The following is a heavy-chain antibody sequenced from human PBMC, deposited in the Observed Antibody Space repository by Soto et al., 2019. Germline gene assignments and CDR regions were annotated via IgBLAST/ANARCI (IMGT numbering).Heavy chain of an antibody. D-gene: IGHD2-15*01. CDR1: GGTFSSYA. Sequence: QVQLVQSGAEVKKPGSSVKVSCKASGGTFSSYAISWVRQAPGQGLEWMGGIIPIFGTANYAQKFQGRVTITADKSTSTAYMELSSLRSEDTAVYYCEIELAEYCSGGSCKEETGYYGMDVWGQGTTVTVCS. J-gene: IGHJ6*02. V-gene: IGHV1-69*06. CDR2: IIPIFGTA. CDR3: EIELAEYCSGGSCKEETGYYGMDV.